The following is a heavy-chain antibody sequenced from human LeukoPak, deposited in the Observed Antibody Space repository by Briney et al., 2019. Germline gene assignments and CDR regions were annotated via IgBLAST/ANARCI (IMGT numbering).Heavy chain of an antibody. Sequence: HPGGSLRLSCAASGITLSNYGMIWVRQAPGKGLEWDAGISDCGGRTNYADSVKGRFTISRDNPKNTLYLQMNSLRAEDTAVYFCAKRGVVVRVILVGFHKEAYYFDSWGQGALVTVSS. V-gene: IGHV3-23*01. CDR2: ISDCGGRT. J-gene: IGHJ4*02. CDR1: GITLSNYG. CDR3: AKRGVVVRVILVGFHKEAYYFDS. D-gene: IGHD3-10*01.